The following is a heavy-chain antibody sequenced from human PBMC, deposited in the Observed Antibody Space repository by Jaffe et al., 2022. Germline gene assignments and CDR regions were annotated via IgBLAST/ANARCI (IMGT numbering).Heavy chain of an antibody. CDR2: ISSNGGST. CDR1: GFTFSSYA. CDR3: ARDSKALLWFDDDAFDI. Sequence: EVQLVESGGGLVQPGGSLRLSCAASGFTFSSYAMHWVRQAPGKGLEYVSAISSNGGSTYYANSVKGRFTISRDNSKNTLYLQMGSLRAEDMAVYYCARDSKALLWFDDDAFDIWGQGTMVTVSS. V-gene: IGHV3-64*01. D-gene: IGHD3-10*01. J-gene: IGHJ3*02.